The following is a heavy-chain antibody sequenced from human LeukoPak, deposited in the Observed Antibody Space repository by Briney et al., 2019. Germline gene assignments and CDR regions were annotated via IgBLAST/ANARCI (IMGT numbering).Heavy chain of an antibody. CDR3: ARQADYYYGMDV. V-gene: IGHV4-59*08. CDR2: IYYSGST. J-gene: IGHJ6*02. CDR1: GGSISSYY. Sequence: SETLSLTCTVSGGSISSYYWSWIRQPPGKGLEWIGYIYYSGSTNYNPSLKSRVTISVDTSKNQFSLKLSSVTAADTAVYYCARQADYYYGMDVWGQGTTVTVS.